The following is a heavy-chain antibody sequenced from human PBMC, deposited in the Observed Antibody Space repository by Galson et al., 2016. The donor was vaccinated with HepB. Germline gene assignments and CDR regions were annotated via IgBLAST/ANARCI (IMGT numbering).Heavy chain of an antibody. Sequence: SVTVSCKASEGTFSSYTITWVRQAPGQGLEWMGGIIPMFGTASYAQKLQGRVTITADKSTSTAYMELSSLRSEDTAVYYCARDRPSHAQYYFDYWGQGTLVTVSS. J-gene: IGHJ4*02. V-gene: IGHV1-69*06. CDR2: IIPMFGTA. CDR1: EGTFSSYT. CDR3: ARDRPSHAQYYFDY.